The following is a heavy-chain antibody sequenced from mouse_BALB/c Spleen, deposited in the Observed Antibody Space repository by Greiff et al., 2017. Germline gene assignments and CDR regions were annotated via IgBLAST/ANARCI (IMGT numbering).Heavy chain of an antibody. Sequence: VQLKQSGTVLARPGASVKMSCKASGYTFTSYWMHWVKQRPGQGLEWIGAIYPGNSDTSYNQKFKGKAKLTAVTSTSTAYMELSSLTNEDSAVYYCTRSLTTADPPFAYWGQGTLVTVSA. V-gene: IGHV1-5*01. CDR1: GYTFTSYW. J-gene: IGHJ3*01. CDR3: TRSLTTADPPFAY. D-gene: IGHD1-2*01. CDR2: IYPGNSDT.